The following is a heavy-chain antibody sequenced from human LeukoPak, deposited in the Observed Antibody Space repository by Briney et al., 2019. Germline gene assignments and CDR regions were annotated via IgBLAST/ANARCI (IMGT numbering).Heavy chain of an antibody. CDR3: ARTTVTTFNY. D-gene: IGHD4-17*01. CDR2: IYYSGST. CDR1: GGSLSSYY. V-gene: IGHV4-59*01. Sequence: SETLSLTCTVSGGSLSSYYWSWIRQPPGKGLEWIGYIYYSGSTNYNPSLTSRVTISVDTSKNQVSLNLNSVTAADTAVYYCARTTVTTFNYWGQGTLVTVSS. J-gene: IGHJ4*02.